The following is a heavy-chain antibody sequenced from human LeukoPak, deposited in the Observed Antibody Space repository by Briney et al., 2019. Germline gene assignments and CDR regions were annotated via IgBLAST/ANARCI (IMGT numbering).Heavy chain of an antibody. CDR3: ASSPNFYYYYMDV. CDR1: GGSISSYY. Sequence: PSETLSLTCTVSGGSISSYYWSWIWQPAGKGLEWIGRIYSNGITNYNPSLKSRVTMSVDTSKKEFSLKLSSVTAADTAVYYCASSPNFYYYYMDVWGKGTTVTVSS. J-gene: IGHJ6*03. V-gene: IGHV4-4*07. CDR2: IYSNGIT.